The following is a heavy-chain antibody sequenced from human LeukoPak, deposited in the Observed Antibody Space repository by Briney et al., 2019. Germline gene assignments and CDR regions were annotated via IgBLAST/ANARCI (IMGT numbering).Heavy chain of an antibody. CDR2: VSYTGST. V-gene: IGHV4-39*01. CDR3: VRQGLEMTGGGWFDP. CDR1: GDPISSSTYY. D-gene: IGHD2-8*02. J-gene: IGHJ5*02. Sequence: SETLSLTCTVSGDPISSSTYYWGWIRQPPGKGLEWLGNVSYTGSTYYNPSLKSRLIFSVDTSKNQFSLRLTSVTAADTAFYYCVRQGLEMTGGGWFDPWGQGTLVTVSS.